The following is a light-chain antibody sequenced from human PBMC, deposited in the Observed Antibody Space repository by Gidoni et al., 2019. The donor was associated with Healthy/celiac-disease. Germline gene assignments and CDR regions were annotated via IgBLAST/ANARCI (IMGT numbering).Light chain of an antibody. V-gene: IGKV3-11*01. CDR1: QSVSSY. Sequence: EIVVTQSPATLALSPGERATLSCRASQSVSSYLAWYQQKTGQAPRLLIYDASNRATGIPARFSGSGSGTDFTLTISRLAPEDFAVYYCQQRSNWPGTFGQGTKLEIK. J-gene: IGKJ2*01. CDR3: QQRSNWPGT. CDR2: DAS.